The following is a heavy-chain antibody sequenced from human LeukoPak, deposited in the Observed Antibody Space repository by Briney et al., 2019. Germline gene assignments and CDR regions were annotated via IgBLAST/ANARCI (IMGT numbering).Heavy chain of an antibody. V-gene: IGHV5-51*01. CDR1: GYSFTSYW. Sequence: GESLKISCKGSGYSFTSYWIGWVRQMPGKGLEWMGIIYPGDSDTRYSPSFQGQVTISADKSISTAYLQWSSLKASDTAMYYCARTSDYDYVWGSYDWFDPWGQGTLVTVSS. CDR3: ARTSDYDYVWGSYDWFDP. CDR2: IYPGDSDT. D-gene: IGHD3-16*01. J-gene: IGHJ5*02.